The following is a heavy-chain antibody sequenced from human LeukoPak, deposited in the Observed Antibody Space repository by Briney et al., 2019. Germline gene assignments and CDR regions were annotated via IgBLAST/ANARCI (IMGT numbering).Heavy chain of an antibody. CDR1: GVSMSSYY. J-gene: IGHJ4*02. Sequence: PSETLSLTCAVSGVSMSSYYWSWIRQPPGKGLEWIGDISNSGSTNYNPSLKSRVTISLDTSKNHFSLKLRSVTAADTAVYYCASGGNLSGGWYKVGFDYWGQGTLVTVSS. CDR3: ASGGNLSGGWYKVGFDY. D-gene: IGHD6-19*01. V-gene: IGHV4-59*01. CDR2: ISNSGST.